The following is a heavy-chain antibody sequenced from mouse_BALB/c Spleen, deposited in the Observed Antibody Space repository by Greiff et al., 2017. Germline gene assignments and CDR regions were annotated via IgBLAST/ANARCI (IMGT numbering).Heavy chain of an antibody. D-gene: IGHD2-10*02. J-gene: IGHJ3*01. V-gene: IGHV14-1*02. CDR1: GFNIKDYY. CDR2: IDPENGNT. CDR3: AKRYGNYVAY. Sequence: VQLQQSGAELVRPGALVKLSCTASGFNIKDYYMHWVKQRPEQGLEWIGWIDPENGNTIYDPKFQGKASITADTSSNTVYLQHSSLTSEDTAVYYCAKRYGNYVAYWGQGTLVTVSA.